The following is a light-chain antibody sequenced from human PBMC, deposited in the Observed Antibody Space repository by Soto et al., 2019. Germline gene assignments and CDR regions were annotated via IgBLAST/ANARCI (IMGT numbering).Light chain of an antibody. Sequence: HSVLTQPPSVSGAPGQRVTISCTGSSSNIGAGYDVHWYQQLPGTAPKLLIYGNGNRPSGVPDRFSGSKSGTSASLAITGLQAEDEADYYCQSYDSSLSGSEVFGTGTKLTVL. CDR3: QSYDSSLSGSEV. CDR2: GNG. CDR1: SSNIGAGYD. J-gene: IGLJ1*01. V-gene: IGLV1-40*01.